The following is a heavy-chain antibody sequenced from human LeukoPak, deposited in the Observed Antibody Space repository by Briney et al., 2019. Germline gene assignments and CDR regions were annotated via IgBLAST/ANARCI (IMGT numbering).Heavy chain of an antibody. CDR3: AKGTVTSSWLAYYFDY. J-gene: IGHJ4*02. V-gene: IGHV3-30*04. CDR2: ISYDGSNK. CDR1: GFTFSSYE. D-gene: IGHD6-13*01. Sequence: GGSLRLSCAASGFTFSSYEMNWVRQAPGKGLEWVAVISYDGSNKYYAGSVKGRFTISRDNSKNTLYLQMNSLRAEDTAVYYCAKGTVTSSWLAYYFDYWGQGTLVTVSS.